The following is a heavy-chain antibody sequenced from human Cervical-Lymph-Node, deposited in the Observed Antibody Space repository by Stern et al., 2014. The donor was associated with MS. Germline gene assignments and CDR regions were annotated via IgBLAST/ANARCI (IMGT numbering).Heavy chain of an antibody. Sequence: MQLVESGGGVVQPGRSLRLSCAASGFTFSSYGMHWVRQAPGKGLEWVAVIWYDGSNKYYADSVKGRFTISRDNSKNTLYLQMNSLRAEDTAVYYCARDGYGDPFDYWGQGTLVTVSS. CDR3: ARDGYGDPFDY. V-gene: IGHV3-33*01. J-gene: IGHJ4*02. CDR2: IWYDGSNK. CDR1: GFTFSSYG. D-gene: IGHD4-17*01.